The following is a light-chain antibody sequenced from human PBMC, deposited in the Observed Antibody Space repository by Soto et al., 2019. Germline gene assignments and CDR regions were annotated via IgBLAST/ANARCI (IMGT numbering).Light chain of an antibody. CDR1: SSDVGGYDF. J-gene: IGLJ3*02. CDR2: EVK. CDR3: SSFAGRNTWV. Sequence: QSALTQPPSASGSPGQSVTISCTGASSDVGGYDFVSWYQQYPGKAPKLMIYEVKKRPSGVPDRSSGSKSGNTASLAVSGLQADDEDDYYCSSFAGRNTWVFGGGTKLTVL. V-gene: IGLV2-8*01.